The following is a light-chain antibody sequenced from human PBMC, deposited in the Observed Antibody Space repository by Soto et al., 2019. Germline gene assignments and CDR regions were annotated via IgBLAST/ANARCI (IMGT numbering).Light chain of an antibody. V-gene: IGKV3-11*01. CDR2: DAS. Sequence: EVVLTQSPDTLSLSPGERATLSCRASQSVSSYLVWYQQKPGQAPRLLIYDASTRATGIPVRFSGSGSGTDFTLTISSLEPEDFAVYYCQQRSNWPPVTFGPGTKVDIK. CDR3: QQRSNWPPVT. CDR1: QSVSSY. J-gene: IGKJ3*01.